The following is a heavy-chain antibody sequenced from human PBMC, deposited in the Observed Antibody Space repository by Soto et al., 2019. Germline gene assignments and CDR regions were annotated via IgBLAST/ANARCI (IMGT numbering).Heavy chain of an antibody. D-gene: IGHD3-16*01. J-gene: IGHJ5*02. CDR3: ARGSGPGGNWFDP. CDR2: IYPSGST. CDR1: GGSISSSTW. V-gene: IGHV4-4*02. Sequence: ETLSLTCAVSGGSISSSTWWSWVRQPPGKGLEWIGEIYPSGSTNYNPSLKSRVTISLDKSKNQFSLKLNSVTAADTAVYYCARGSGPGGNWFDPWGQGTLVTVSS.